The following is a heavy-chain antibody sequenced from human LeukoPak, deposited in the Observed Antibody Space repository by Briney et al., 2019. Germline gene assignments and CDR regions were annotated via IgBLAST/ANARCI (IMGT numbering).Heavy chain of an antibody. CDR1: GYTLTELS. CDR2: FDPEDGET. V-gene: IGHV1-24*01. CDR3: ATATSSGRRRVVVITADAFDI. Sequence: ASVKVSCKVSGYTLTELSMHWVRQAPGKGLEWMGGFDPEDGETIYAQKFQGRVTMTDDTSTDTAYMELSSLRSEDTAVYYCATATSSGRRRVVVITADAFDIWGQGTMVTVSS. D-gene: IGHD3-22*01. J-gene: IGHJ3*02.